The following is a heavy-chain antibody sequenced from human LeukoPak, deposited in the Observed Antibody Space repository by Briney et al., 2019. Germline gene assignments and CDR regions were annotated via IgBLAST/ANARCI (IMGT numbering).Heavy chain of an antibody. CDR1: GFTFSSYA. V-gene: IGHV3-64D*06. CDR3: VSGYCSGGSCLGDGYFQH. Sequence: GGSLSLSCSASGFTFSSYAMHWVRQAPGKGLEYVSAISSNGGSTYYADSVKGRFTISRDNSKNTLYLQMSSLRAEDTAVYYCVSGYCSGGSCLGDGYFQHWGQGTLVTVSS. J-gene: IGHJ1*01. D-gene: IGHD2-15*01. CDR2: ISSNGGST.